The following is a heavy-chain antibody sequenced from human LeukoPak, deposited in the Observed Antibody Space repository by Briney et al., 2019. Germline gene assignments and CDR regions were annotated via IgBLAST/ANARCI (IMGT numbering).Heavy chain of an antibody. CDR1: GGSISSYY. J-gene: IGHJ6*03. D-gene: IGHD6-13*01. V-gene: IGHV4-39*01. Sequence: SETLSLTCTVSGGSISSYYWSWIRQPPGKGLEWIGSIYYSGSTYYNPSLKSRVTISVDTSKNQFSLKLSSVTAADTAVYYCARHEGGIAAAGHPSGKYYYYYYYMDVWGKGTTVTISS. CDR2: IYYSGST. CDR3: ARHEGGIAAAGHPSGKYYYYYYYMDV.